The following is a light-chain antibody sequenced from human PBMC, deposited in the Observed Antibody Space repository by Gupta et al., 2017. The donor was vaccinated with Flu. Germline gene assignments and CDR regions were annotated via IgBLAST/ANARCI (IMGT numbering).Light chain of an antibody. CDR3: AAWDDSLNVYV. CDR2: YDD. Sequence: QSVLTQPPSVSEAPRQMVTISCSGSSSNIGNNAVNWYQQLPGMAPKLLIYYDDLLPSGVSDRFSGSKSGTSASLAISGLQSEDEADYYCAAWDDSLNVYVFGSGTRVTVL. CDR1: SSNIGNNA. J-gene: IGLJ1*01. V-gene: IGLV1-36*01.